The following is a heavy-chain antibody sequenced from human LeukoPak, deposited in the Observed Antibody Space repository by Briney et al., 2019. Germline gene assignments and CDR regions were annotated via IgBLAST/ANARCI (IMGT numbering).Heavy chain of an antibody. CDR2: ISGSGGST. CDR3: AKDYYDSSGYFSNDFDY. J-gene: IGHJ4*02. Sequence: GGSLRLSCAASGFTFSSYAMSWVRQAPGKGLEWVSAISGSGGSTYYADSVKGRFTISRDNSKNTLYLQMNSLRAEDTAVYYCAKDYYDSSGYFSNDFDYWGQGTLVTVSS. D-gene: IGHD3-22*01. CDR1: GFTFSSYA. V-gene: IGHV3-23*01.